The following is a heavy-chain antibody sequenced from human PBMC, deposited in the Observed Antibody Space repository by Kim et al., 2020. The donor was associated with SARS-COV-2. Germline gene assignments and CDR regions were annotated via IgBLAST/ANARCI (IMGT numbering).Heavy chain of an antibody. Sequence: SETLSLTCTVSGGSISSSSYYRGWIRQPPGKGLEWIGSIYYSGSTYYNPSLKSRVTISVDTSKNQFSLKLSSVTAADTAVYYCARHGFDYWGQGTLVTVSS. V-gene: IGHV4-39*01. CDR2: IYYSGST. CDR1: GGSISSSSYY. CDR3: ARHGFDY. J-gene: IGHJ4*02.